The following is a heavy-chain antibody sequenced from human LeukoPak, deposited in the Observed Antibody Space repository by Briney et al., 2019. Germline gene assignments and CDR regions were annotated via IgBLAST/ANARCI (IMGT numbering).Heavy chain of an antibody. D-gene: IGHD3-22*01. CDR2: ISAYNGNT. J-gene: IGHJ4*02. Sequence: ASVKVSRTASGYTFTSYGISWVRQAPGQGLEWMGWISAYNGNTNYAQKLQGRVTMTTDTSTSTAYMELRSLRSDDTAVYYCARARYYYDSSGYSPPDYWGQGTLVTVSS. V-gene: IGHV1-18*01. CDR1: GYTFTSYG. CDR3: ARARYYYDSSGYSPPDY.